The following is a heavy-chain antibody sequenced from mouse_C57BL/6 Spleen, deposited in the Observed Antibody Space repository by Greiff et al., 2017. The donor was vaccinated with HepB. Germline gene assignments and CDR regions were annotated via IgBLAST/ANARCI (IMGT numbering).Heavy chain of an antibody. V-gene: IGHV14-3*01. D-gene: IGHD1-1*01. J-gene: IGHJ1*03. CDR1: GFNIKNTY. Sequence: VQLQQSVAELVRPGASVKLSCTASGFNIKNTYMHWVKQRPEQGLEWIGRIDPANGNTKYDPKFKGKATITADKSSNTAYRQLSSLTSEDTAIYYCARSGYYGSSYWYFDVWGTGTTVTVSS. CDR3: ARSGYYGSSYWYFDV. CDR2: IDPANGNT.